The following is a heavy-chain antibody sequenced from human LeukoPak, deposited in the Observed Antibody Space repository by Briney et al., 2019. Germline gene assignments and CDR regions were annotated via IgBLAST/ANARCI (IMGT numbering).Heavy chain of an antibody. CDR1: GGSISRCAYY. D-gene: IGHD2-8*01. Sequence: SQTLSLTCTVSGGSISRCAYYWSWIRQQPGKVVEWIGYIYQIGNTHYNPSLGSRLTMTEDTAMNVFSLKLSSVPGAGRAVYYCAREMVGRFFDSWGQGTLVPVSS. V-gene: IGHV4-31*03. CDR3: AREMVGRFFDS. CDR2: IYQIGNT. J-gene: IGHJ4*02.